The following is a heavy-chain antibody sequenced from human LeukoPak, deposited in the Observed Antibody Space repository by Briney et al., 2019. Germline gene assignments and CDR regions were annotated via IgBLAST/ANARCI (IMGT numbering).Heavy chain of an antibody. CDR1: GFTFSNYW. Sequence: PGGSLRLSCVASGFTFSNYWMHWVRQPPGKGLVWVSRIYVDGRTTNYADSVKGRFTISRDNAKNTVYLEMNSLSVEDTATYYCIRDFLSADLWGQGTLVTVTS. CDR2: IYVDGRTT. J-gene: IGHJ5*02. V-gene: IGHV3-74*01. CDR3: IRDFLSADL.